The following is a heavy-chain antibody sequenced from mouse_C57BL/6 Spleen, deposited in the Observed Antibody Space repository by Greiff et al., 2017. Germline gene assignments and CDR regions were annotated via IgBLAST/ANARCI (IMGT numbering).Heavy chain of an antibody. Sequence: QVQLQESGAELVKPGASVKISCKASGYAFSSYWMNWVKQRPGQGLEWIGQIYPGDGDTNYNGKFKGKATLTADKSSSTAYMQLSSLTSEDSAVYFCARWDGSSPFDYWGQGTTLTVSS. CDR2: IYPGDGDT. J-gene: IGHJ2*01. CDR1: GYAFSSYW. D-gene: IGHD1-1*01. V-gene: IGHV1-80*01. CDR3: ARWDGSSPFDY.